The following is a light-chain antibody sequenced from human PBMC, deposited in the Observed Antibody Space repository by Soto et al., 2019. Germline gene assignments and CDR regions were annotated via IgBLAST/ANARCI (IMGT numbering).Light chain of an antibody. CDR2: SNS. CDR1: SSNIGVNT. V-gene: IGLV1-44*01. CDR3: APWDDSLNGVV. Sequence: QSVLTQPPSASGTPGQRVTISCSGSSSNIGVNTVNWYQQLPGTAPKLLIYSNSQRPSGVPDRFSGSKSGTSASLAISGLQSEDEADYYCAPWDDSLNGVVFGGGTKLTVL. J-gene: IGLJ2*01.